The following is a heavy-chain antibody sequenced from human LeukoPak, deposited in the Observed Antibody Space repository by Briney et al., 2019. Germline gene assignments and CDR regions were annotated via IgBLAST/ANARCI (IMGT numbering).Heavy chain of an antibody. D-gene: IGHD3-22*01. V-gene: IGHV3-30*04. CDR3: ARDPRLGYFDC. CDR2: MSYDGNKK. J-gene: IGHJ4*02. CDR1: GFTFSNYT. Sequence: PGGSLRLSCAASGFTFSNYTMHWVRQAPGKGLEWVAVMSYDGNKKYYSDSVKGRFTISRDNSKNTLSLQMNSLRVEDTAVYYCARDPRLGYFDCWGQGTLVTISS.